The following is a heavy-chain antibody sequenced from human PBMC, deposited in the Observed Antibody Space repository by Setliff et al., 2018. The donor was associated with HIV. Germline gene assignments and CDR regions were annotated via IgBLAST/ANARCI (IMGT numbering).Heavy chain of an antibody. CDR1: GYTFTSFG. D-gene: IGHD1-26*01. CDR2: LDPEDGET. V-gene: IGHV1-69-2*01. CDR3: ARVGSSPPEYFDY. Sequence: ASVKVSCKASGYTFTSFGISWVQQAPGKGLEWMGRLDPEDGETIYAERFLGRVTISTDMSTDTVFMEVNNLRSEDTAVYFCARVGSSPPEYFDYWGQGTLVTVSS. J-gene: IGHJ4*01.